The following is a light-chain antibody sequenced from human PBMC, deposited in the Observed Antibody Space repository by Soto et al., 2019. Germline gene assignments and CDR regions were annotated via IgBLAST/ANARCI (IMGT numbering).Light chain of an antibody. V-gene: IGKV3-11*01. CDR3: QQRSNWIT. J-gene: IGKJ5*01. Sequence: ELVLTQSPATLSLSPGARATLSCRASQSVSSYLAWYQQKPGQAPSLLIYDASNRATGIPARFSVSGSGTEFTLTISSLEPEDFAVYDCQQRSNWITFGQGTRLEI. CDR1: QSVSSY. CDR2: DAS.